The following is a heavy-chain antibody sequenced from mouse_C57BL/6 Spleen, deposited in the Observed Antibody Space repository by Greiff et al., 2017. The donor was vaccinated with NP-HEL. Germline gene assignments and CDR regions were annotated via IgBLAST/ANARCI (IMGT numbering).Heavy chain of an antibody. CDR1: GFTFSSYA. CDR2: ISSGGDYL. V-gene: IGHV5-9-1*02. D-gene: IGHD1-1*01. J-gene: IGHJ4*01. Sequence: EVKVEESGEGLVKPGGSLKLSCAASGFTFSSYAMSWVRQTPEKRLEWVAYISSGGDYLYYADTVKGRFTISRDNARNTLYLQMSSLKSEDTAMYYCTRDYYGSSSYYAMDYWGQGTSVTVSS. CDR3: TRDYYGSSSYYAMDY.